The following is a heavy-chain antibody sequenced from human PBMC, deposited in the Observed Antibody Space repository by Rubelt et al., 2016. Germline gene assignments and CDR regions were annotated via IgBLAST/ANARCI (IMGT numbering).Heavy chain of an antibody. CDR1: GGSISSYY. Sequence: QVQLQESGPGLVKPSETLSLTCTVSGGSISSYYWSWIRQPPGKGLEWIGYIYYSGSTYYNPSLKSRVTISVDTSKNQFSLKLSSVTAADTAVYYCARVHYYYGSFWGQGTLVTVSS. CDR2: IYYSGST. D-gene: IGHD3-10*01. J-gene: IGHJ4*02. CDR3: ARVHYYYGSF. V-gene: IGHV4-59*12.